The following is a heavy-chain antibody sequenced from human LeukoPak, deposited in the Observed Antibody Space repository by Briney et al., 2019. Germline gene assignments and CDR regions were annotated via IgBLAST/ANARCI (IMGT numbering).Heavy chain of an antibody. V-gene: IGHV3-23*01. J-gene: IGHJ4*02. CDR3: AKAHLYDILTGYYSPLDY. CDR1: GFTFSSYG. D-gene: IGHD3-9*01. CDR2: IGGRDGST. Sequence: GGSLRLSCAASGFTFSSYGMSWVRQAPGKGLEWVSAIGGRDGSTYYADSVKGRFTISRDNSKNTLYLQMNSLRAEDTAVYYCAKAHLYDILTGYYSPLDYWGQGTLVTVSS.